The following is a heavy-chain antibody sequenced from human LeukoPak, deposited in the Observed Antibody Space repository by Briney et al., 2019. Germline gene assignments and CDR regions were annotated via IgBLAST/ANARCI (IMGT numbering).Heavy chain of an antibody. CDR3: ARHYYDSSGYYYYYFDY. V-gene: IGHV1-2*06. CDR2: INPNSGGT. D-gene: IGHD3-22*01. Sequence: ASVKVSCKASGYTFTGYYMHWVRQAPGQGLEWMGRINPNSGGTNHAQKFQGRVTMTRDTSISTAYMELSRLRSDDTAVYYCARHYYDSSGYYYYYFDYWGQGTLVTVSS. CDR1: GYTFTGYY. J-gene: IGHJ4*02.